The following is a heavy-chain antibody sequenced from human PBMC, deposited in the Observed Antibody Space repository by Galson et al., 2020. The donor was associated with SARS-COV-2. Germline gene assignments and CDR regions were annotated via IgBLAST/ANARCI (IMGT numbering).Heavy chain of an antibody. CDR1: GFTFSSYS. CDR2: ISSSSSTI. CDR3: ATDRAYYDILTGYLIPNYYFYYGMDV. J-gene: IGHJ6*02. D-gene: IGHD3-9*01. V-gene: IGHV3-48*04. Sequence: GESLKISCAASGFTFSSYSMNWVRQAPGQGLEWVSYISSSSSTIYYADSVKGRITISRDNAKNSLYLQMNSLRAEDTAAYYCATDRAYYDILTGYLIPNYYFYYGMDVWGQGTTVTVSS.